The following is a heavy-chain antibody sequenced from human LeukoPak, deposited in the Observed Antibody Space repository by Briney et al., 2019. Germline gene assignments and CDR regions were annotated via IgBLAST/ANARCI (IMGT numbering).Heavy chain of an antibody. D-gene: IGHD3-9*01. CDR1: GGPISSSNW. J-gene: IGHJ6*04. CDR2: IYHSGST. Sequence: SGTLSLTCAVSGGPISSSNWWSWVRQPPGKGLEWIGEIYHSGSTNYNPSLKSRVTISVDKSKNQFSLKLSSVTAADTAVYYCARVGAYYDILTGYPPDYYYYGMDVWGKGTTVTVSS. V-gene: IGHV4-4*02. CDR3: ARVGAYYDILTGYPPDYYYYGMDV.